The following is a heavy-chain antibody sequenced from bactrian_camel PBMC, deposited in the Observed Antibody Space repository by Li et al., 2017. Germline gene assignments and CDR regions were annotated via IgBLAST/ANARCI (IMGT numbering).Heavy chain of an antibody. J-gene: IGHJ4*01. CDR1: GYTSSRHC. D-gene: IGHD6*01. Sequence: HVQLVESGGGLVQPGGSLRLSCTHSGYTSSRHCMGWFRQAPGKERESVARIGSGGTIFYASSVKGRFTISQDTSKNTLYLEMNSLNVSDTAVYYCGAGRYCSLSYIAIWGQGTQVTVS. CDR2: IGSGGTI. CDR3: GAGRYCSLSYIAI. V-gene: IGHV3S53*01.